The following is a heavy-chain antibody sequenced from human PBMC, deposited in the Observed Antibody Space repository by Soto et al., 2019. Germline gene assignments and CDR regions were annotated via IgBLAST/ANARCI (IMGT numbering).Heavy chain of an antibody. D-gene: IGHD5-18*01. J-gene: IGHJ4*02. Sequence: PGGSLRLSCAASGFTFSSYSMNWVRQAPGKGLEWVSYISSSSSTIYYADSAKGRFTISGDNAKNSLYLQMNSLRAEDTAVYYCAKGGYNYGFLFDCWGQGTLVTVSS. CDR1: GFTFSSYS. V-gene: IGHV3-48*01. CDR3: AKGGYNYGFLFDC. CDR2: ISSSSSTI.